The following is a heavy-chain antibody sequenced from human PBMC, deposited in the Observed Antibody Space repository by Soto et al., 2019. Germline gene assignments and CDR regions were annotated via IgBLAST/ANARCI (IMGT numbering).Heavy chain of an antibody. V-gene: IGHV1-69*01. D-gene: IGHD2-15*01. CDR2: IIPIFGTA. CDR3: AREGQYCSGGSCYGFDY. Sequence: QVQLVQSGAEVKKPGSSVKVSCKASGCTFSSYAISWVRQAPGQGLEWMGGIIPIFGTANYAQKFQGRVTITADESTSTDYMELSSLRSEDTAVYYCAREGQYCSGGSCYGFDYWGQGTLVTVSS. CDR1: GCTFSSYA. J-gene: IGHJ4*02.